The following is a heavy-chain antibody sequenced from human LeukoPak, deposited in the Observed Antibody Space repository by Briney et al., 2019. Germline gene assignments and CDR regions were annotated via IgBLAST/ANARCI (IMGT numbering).Heavy chain of an antibody. Sequence: GGSLRLSCAASGFTFSSYGMHWVRQAPGKGLEWVAFIRYDGSNEYYANSVKGRFTISRDNSKNTLYLQMNSLRPEDTAVYYCAKDQRITMIVVVTPFDDRGQGTLVTVSS. CDR3: AKDQRITMIVVVTPFDD. D-gene: IGHD3-22*01. V-gene: IGHV3-30*02. CDR2: IRYDGSNE. CDR1: GFTFSSYG. J-gene: IGHJ4*02.